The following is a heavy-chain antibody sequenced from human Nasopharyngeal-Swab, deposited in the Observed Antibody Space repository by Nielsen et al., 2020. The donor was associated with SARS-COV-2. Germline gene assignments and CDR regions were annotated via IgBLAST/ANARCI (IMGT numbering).Heavy chain of an antibody. V-gene: IGHV3-11*01. CDR1: GFTFGDAY. Sequence: GESLKISCAASGFTFGDAYMSWIRQAPGKGLEWVSYIGNRGSPMNYAEPVKGRFTIPRDNTNNSLYLQMNSLRAEDTAVYYCATATPSVVVVPAAMRYYYYGMDIWGQGTTVTVSS. J-gene: IGHJ6*02. D-gene: IGHD2-2*01. CDR3: ATATPSVVVVPAAMRYYYYGMDI. CDR2: IGNRGSPM.